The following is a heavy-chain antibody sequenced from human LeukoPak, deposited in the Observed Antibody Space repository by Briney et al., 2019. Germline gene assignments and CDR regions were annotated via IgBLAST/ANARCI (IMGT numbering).Heavy chain of an antibody. CDR2: IIPVLGVS. CDR3: ARDRDDSSGYYSRPYYFDY. J-gene: IGHJ4*02. V-gene: IGHV1-69*04. Sequence: SVKVSCKASGDSFSNNVITWVRLAPGQGLEWMGRIIPVLGVSNFARKFQGRVTITADKSTNTAHMELSRLESGDTAVYYCARDRDDSSGYYSRPYYFDYWGQGTLVTVSS. CDR1: GDSFSNNV. D-gene: IGHD3-22*01.